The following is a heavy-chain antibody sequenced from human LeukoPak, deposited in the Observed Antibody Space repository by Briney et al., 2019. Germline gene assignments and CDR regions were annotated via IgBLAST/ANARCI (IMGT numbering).Heavy chain of an antibody. Sequence: GASVKVSCKASGYTFTTYGISWVRQAPGQGLEWMGWISAYNGNTNYAQKFQDRVSMTTDTSTSTANMELRSLRSDDTAVYYCARAPYYDFWSGHHYYFDYWGQGTLVTVSS. V-gene: IGHV1-18*01. D-gene: IGHD3-3*01. J-gene: IGHJ4*02. CDR3: ARAPYYDFWSGHHYYFDY. CDR1: GYTFTTYG. CDR2: ISAYNGNT.